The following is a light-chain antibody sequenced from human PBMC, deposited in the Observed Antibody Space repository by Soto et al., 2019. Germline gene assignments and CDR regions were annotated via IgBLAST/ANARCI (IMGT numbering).Light chain of an antibody. J-gene: IGLJ1*01. CDR2: DVS. CDR3: SSYTTVSTYV. Sequence: QSALTQPASVSGSPGQSITISCTGTSSDVGAYNYVSWYQQHPGKAPKLLIFDVSNRPSGVFNRFSGSKSGNTASLTISGLQAEDEADYYCSSYTTVSTYVFGTGTKVTVL. CDR1: SSDVGAYNY. V-gene: IGLV2-14*01.